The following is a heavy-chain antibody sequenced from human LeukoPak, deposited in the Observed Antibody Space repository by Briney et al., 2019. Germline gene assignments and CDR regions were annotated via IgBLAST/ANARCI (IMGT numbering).Heavy chain of an antibody. D-gene: IGHD4-17*01. Sequence: SVKVSCKTSGGTFNNSAISWVRQAPGQGLEWQGGIMPLFGTAGYAQKFQGRVTITKDESTRTVYLELTSLTSDDTAVYYCARDVHGDYGSGWFDPWGQGTLVSVSS. J-gene: IGHJ5*02. CDR1: GGTFNNSA. CDR3: ARDVHGDYGSGWFDP. CDR2: IMPLFGTA. V-gene: IGHV1-69*05.